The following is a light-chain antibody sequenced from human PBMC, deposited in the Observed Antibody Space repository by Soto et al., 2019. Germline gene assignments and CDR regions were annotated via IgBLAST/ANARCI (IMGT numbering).Light chain of an antibody. CDR3: SSYTSSSTYV. CDR2: EVS. J-gene: IGLJ1*01. CDR1: SSDVGGYKY. Sequence: LTRPASVSGSPGQSITISCTGTSSDVGGYKYVSWYQQHPGKAPKLMIYEVSNRPSGVSNRFSGSKSGNTASLTISGLQAEDEADYYCSSYTSSSTYVFGTGTKGTVL. V-gene: IGLV2-14*01.